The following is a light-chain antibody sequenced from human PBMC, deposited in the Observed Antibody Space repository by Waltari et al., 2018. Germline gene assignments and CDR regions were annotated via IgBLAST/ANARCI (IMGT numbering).Light chain of an antibody. J-gene: IGLJ3*02. CDR2: SNN. V-gene: IGLV1-44*01. CDR3: AAWDDSLNGRV. CDR1: SPTIGRNT. Sequence: QSVLTQPPSASGTPGQRVPISCSGSSPTIGRNTVNWYQQLPGTAPKLLIYSNNQRPSGVPDRFSGSKSGTSASLAISGLQSEDEADYYCAAWDDSLNGRVFGGGTKLTVL.